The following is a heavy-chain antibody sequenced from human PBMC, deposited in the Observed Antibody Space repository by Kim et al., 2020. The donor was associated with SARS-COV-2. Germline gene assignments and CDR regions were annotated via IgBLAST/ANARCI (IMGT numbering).Heavy chain of an antibody. CDR3: ASINWGRDAFDI. D-gene: IGHD7-27*01. V-gene: IGHV1-3*01. J-gene: IGHJ3*02. Sequence: KDSQKFQGRVTITRDTSASTAYMGLSSLRSEDTAVYYCASINWGRDAFDIWGQGTMVTVSS.